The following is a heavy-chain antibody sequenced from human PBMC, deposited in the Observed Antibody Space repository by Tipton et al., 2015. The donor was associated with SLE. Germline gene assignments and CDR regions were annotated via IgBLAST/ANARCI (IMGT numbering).Heavy chain of an antibody. J-gene: IGHJ3*02. Sequence: SLRLSCTASGFTFSTYWMTWVRQAPGKGPEWVANIKRAGSEKHYVDSVKGRFTISRDNAKNSLYLQMNSLRAEDTAVYYCARDQSPAVSGNYQDVFEIWGQGTMVSVSS. CDR3: ARDQSPAVSGNYQDVFEI. CDR2: IKRAGSEK. CDR1: GFTFSTYW. V-gene: IGHV3-7*03. D-gene: IGHD3-16*01.